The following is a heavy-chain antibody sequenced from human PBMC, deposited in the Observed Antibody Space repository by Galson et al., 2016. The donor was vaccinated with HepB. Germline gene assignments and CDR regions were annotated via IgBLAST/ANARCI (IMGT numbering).Heavy chain of an antibody. J-gene: IGHJ4*02. V-gene: IGHV3-33*01. CDR1: GFNFISYG. D-gene: IGHD3-10*01. CDR2: TWLDGNYK. Sequence: SLRLSCAASGFNFISYGMHWVRQAPGKGLEWVAVTWLDGNYKGYEESVKGRITVSRDNTKNTLSLQLDSLRAEDTAVYHCARSREYFGSGSYLDYWGQGTLVIVSS. CDR3: ARSREYFGSGSYLDY.